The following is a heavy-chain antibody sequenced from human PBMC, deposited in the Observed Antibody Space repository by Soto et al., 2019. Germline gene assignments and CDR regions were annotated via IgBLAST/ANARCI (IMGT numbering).Heavy chain of an antibody. CDR1: GFTFSSYA. V-gene: IGHV3-23*01. Sequence: PGGSLRLSCAASGFTFSSYAMSWVRQAPGKGLEWVSAISGSGGSTYYADSVKGRFTISRDNSKNTLYLQMNSLRAEDTAVYYCAKPRNFAGYSSGWYYFDYWGQGPLVTAPQ. D-gene: IGHD6-19*01. J-gene: IGHJ4*02. CDR2: ISGSGGST. CDR3: AKPRNFAGYSSGWYYFDY.